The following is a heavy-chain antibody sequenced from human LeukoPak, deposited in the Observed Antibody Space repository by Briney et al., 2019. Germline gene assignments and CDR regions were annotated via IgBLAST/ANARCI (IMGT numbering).Heavy chain of an antibody. CDR1: GFTSGSYS. Sequence: PGGSLRLSCAASGFTSGSYSMNWVRQAPGKGLEWISYISSSSSTLYYADSVEGRFTISRDNAMNSLYLQMDSLRAEDTAVYYCTRIYGSGSYYTDWGQGTLVTVSS. CDR3: TRIYGSGSYYTD. J-gene: IGHJ4*02. D-gene: IGHD3-10*01. CDR2: ISSSSSTL. V-gene: IGHV3-48*01.